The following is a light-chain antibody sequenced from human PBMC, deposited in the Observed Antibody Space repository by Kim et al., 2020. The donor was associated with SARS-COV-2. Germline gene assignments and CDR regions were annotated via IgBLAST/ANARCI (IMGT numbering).Light chain of an antibody. CDR2: DVS. Sequence: QSVVTQPPSASGSPGQSVTISCTGTSSDVGGYNSVSWYQQYPGKAPKLIIYDVSKRPSGVPDRFSGSKSGNTASLTVSGLQAEDEATYYCSSYAGSNTFEIFGGGTQLTVL. CDR1: SSDVGGYNS. CDR3: SSYAGSNTFEI. V-gene: IGLV2-8*01. J-gene: IGLJ2*01.